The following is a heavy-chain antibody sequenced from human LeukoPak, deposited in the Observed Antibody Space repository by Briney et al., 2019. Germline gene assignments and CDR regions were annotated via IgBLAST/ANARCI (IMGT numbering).Heavy chain of an antibody. V-gene: IGHV3-21*01. CDR3: ARGGSSGYYLNTYMDV. CDR1: GFTFSSYS. J-gene: IGHJ6*03. Sequence: PGGSLRLSCAASGFTFSSYSMNWVRQARGKGLEWVSSISSSSSYIYYADSVKGRFTISRDNAKNSLYLQMNSLRAEDTAVYYCARGGSSGYYLNTYMDVWGKGTTVTVSS. CDR2: ISSSSSYI. D-gene: IGHD3-22*01.